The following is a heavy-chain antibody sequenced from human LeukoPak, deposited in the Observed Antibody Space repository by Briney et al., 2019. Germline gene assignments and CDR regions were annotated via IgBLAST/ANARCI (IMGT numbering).Heavy chain of an antibody. V-gene: IGHV3-43D*03. CDR3: AKDIRQWLVEGGFDY. D-gene: IGHD6-19*01. Sequence: QPGGSLRLSCAASGFTFDDYAMHWVRQAPGKGLEWVSLISWDGGSTYYADSVKGRFTISRDNSKNSLYLQMNSLRAEDTALYYCAKDIRQWLVEGGFDYWGQGTLVTVSS. CDR2: ISWDGGST. J-gene: IGHJ4*02. CDR1: GFTFDDYA.